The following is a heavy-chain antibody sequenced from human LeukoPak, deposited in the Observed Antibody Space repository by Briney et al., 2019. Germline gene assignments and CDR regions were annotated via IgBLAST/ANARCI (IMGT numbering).Heavy chain of an antibody. J-gene: IGHJ6*02. CDR2: ISSDGSNK. CDR1: GFTVSNYG. CDR3: AKDPIAVAGNNYYRMDV. Sequence: PGRSLRLSCAASGFTVSNYGMYWVRQAPVKGLEWVAVISSDGSNKYYGDSVKGRFTISRDNSKDTLYLQMNSLRAEDTAVFYCAKDPIAVAGNNYYRMDVWGQGTTVTVSS. V-gene: IGHV3-30*18. D-gene: IGHD6-19*01.